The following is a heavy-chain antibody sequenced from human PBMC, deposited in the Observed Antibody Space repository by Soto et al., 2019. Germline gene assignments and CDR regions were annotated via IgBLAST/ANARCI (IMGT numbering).Heavy chain of an antibody. CDR2: INIYNGNT. V-gene: IGHV1-18*01. D-gene: IGHD3-16*01. Sequence: QVQLVQSGAEVKNPGASVKVSCKASGYTFTRYGIGWARQAPGQGLEWMGWINIYNGNTNYAQNVQGRVTLTTDTSTSTAYMERRSLRSNDTAIYYCAMVDVYVTPSPQDVWGQGTTVIVSS. CDR3: AMVDVYVTPSPQDV. J-gene: IGHJ6*02. CDR1: GYTFTRYG.